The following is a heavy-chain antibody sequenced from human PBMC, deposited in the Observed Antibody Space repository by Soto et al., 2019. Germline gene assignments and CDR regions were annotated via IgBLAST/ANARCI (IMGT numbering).Heavy chain of an antibody. CDR2: IIPLFATP. CDR1: GGPFTKYS. D-gene: IGHD3-3*01. CDR3: ARQVGHDRSGYYCAY. V-gene: IGHV1-69*13. Sequence: ASVKVSCKASGGPFTKYSFDWVRQAPGQGSEWMGGIIPLFATPSYAQKFQGRVTITADEVTNTVYMELRSLRSEDTGVYYCARQVGHDRSGYYCAYWGQGTQVTVSS. J-gene: IGHJ4*02.